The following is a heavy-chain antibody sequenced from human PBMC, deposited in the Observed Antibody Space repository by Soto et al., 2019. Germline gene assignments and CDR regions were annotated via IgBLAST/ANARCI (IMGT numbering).Heavy chain of an antibody. D-gene: IGHD2-21*02. CDR2: ISNNGGSA. J-gene: IGHJ3*01. V-gene: IGHV3-23*01. CDR3: VREVSDWSSHGSFDF. Sequence: GWSLRLSCASSVFTFINSAMNWVRQAPGKGLEWASLISNNGGSASHADSVQGRFIISRDNSINTLYLQMNSLRAEDTAIYYCVREVSDWSSHGSFDFWGRGTMVTVSS. CDR1: VFTFINSA.